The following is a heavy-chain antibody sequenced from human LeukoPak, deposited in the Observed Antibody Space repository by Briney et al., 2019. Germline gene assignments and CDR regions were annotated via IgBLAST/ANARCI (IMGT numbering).Heavy chain of an antibody. CDR1: GFTFSTYA. V-gene: IGHV3-23*01. D-gene: IGHD2-2*01. CDR3: AKYRPAAPRTPFDY. Sequence: PGGSLRLSCAASGFTFSTYAMSWVRQAPGKGLEWVSTISVGGSGTYYADSVKGRFTISRDNSKNTLFLQMNSLRAEDTAVYYCAKYRPAAPRTPFDYWGQGTPVTVSS. J-gene: IGHJ4*02. CDR2: ISVGGSGT.